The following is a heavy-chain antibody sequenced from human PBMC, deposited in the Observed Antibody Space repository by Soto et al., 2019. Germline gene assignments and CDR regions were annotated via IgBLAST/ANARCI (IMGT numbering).Heavy chain of an antibody. Sequence: SETLSPTCTVSGGSISSGGYYWSWIRPHPGKGLEWIGYIYYSGGTYYNPSLKSRVTISVDTSKNQFSLKLSSVTAADTAVYYCARGRGDVWGSYRPYFDYWGQGTLVTVS. D-gene: IGHD3-16*02. V-gene: IGHV4-31*03. CDR3: ARGRGDVWGSYRPYFDY. J-gene: IGHJ4*02. CDR1: GGSISSGGYY. CDR2: IYYSGGT.